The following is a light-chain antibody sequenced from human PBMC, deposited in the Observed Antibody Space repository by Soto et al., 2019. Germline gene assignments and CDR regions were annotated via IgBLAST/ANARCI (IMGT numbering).Light chain of an antibody. CDR3: QHYNYWPYT. J-gene: IGKJ2*01. CDR1: HGVSSK. CDR2: GAS. V-gene: IGKV3-15*01. Sequence: DIVMTQSPATLSVAPGERVTFSCRASHGVSSKLAWYQHKPGQAPRLLISGASTGATGIPARFSGSGSGTEFTLTISSLQSEDFAVYYCQHYNYWPYTFGQGTKVDIK.